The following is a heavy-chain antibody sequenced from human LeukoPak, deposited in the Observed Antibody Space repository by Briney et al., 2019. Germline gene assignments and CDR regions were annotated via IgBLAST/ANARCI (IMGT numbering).Heavy chain of an antibody. V-gene: IGHV1-24*01. Sequence: KGLEWMGGFDPEDGETIYAQKFQGRVTMTEDTSTDTAYMELSSLRSEDTAVYYCAIGPLHYWGQGTLVTVSS. CDR2: FDPEDGET. D-gene: IGHD3-10*01. J-gene: IGHJ4*02. CDR3: AIGPLHY.